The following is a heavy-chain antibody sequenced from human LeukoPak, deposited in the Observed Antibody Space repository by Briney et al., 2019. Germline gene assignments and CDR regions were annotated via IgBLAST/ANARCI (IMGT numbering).Heavy chain of an antibody. Sequence: ASVKVSCKASGYTFTSYYMHWVRQAPGQGLEWMGIINPSGGSTSYAQKFQGRVTMTRDTSISTAYMELSRLRSDDTAVYYCARDSGGKWSAFADWGQGTLVTVSS. CDR3: ARDSGGKWSAFAD. J-gene: IGHJ4*02. V-gene: IGHV1-46*01. CDR2: INPSGGST. CDR1: GYTFTSYY. D-gene: IGHD3-3*01.